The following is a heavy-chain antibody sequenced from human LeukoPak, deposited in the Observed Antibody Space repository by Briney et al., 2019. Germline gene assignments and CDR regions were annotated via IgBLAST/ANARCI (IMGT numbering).Heavy chain of an antibody. CDR2: ISGSGGST. CDR3: AAEYYDILTGSNYYYGMDA. D-gene: IGHD3-9*01. CDR1: GFTFSSYA. J-gene: IGHJ6*02. V-gene: IGHV3-23*01. Sequence: GGSLRLSCAASGFTFSSYAMSWVRQAPGKGLEWVSAISGSGGSTYYADSVKGRFTISRDNSKNTLYLQMNSLRAEDTAVYYCAAEYYDILTGSNYYYGMDAWGQGTTVTVSS.